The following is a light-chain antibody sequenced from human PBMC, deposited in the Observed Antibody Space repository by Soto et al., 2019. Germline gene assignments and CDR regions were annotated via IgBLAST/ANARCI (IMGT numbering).Light chain of an antibody. Sequence: DIQMTPPPSSVSASVGDRVTITCRASQGIGSWLAWYQQKPGKAPKLLIYAASSLQSGVPSRFSGSGSGTDFTRTISSLQPEDFATYYCLQANSCPLACGGGTKVEIK. CDR3: LQANSCPLA. CDR2: AAS. CDR1: QGIGSW. J-gene: IGKJ4*01. V-gene: IGKV1-12*01.